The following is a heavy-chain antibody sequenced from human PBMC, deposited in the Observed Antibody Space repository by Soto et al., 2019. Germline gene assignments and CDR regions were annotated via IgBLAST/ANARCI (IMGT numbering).Heavy chain of an antibody. D-gene: IGHD6-13*01. CDR3: ARVAHSRSYAFDI. CDR2: IYYSGST. CDR1: GGSISSYY. J-gene: IGHJ3*02. Sequence: QVQLQESGPGLVKPSETLSLTCTVSGGSISSYYWSWIRQPPGKGLEWIGYIYYSGSTNYNPSLKSRVTISVDTSKNQFSLKLSSVTAADTAVYYCARVAHSRSYAFDIWGQGTMVTVSS. V-gene: IGHV4-59*01.